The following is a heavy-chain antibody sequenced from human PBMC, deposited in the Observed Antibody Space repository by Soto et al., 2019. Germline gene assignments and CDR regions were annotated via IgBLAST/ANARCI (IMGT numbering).Heavy chain of an antibody. D-gene: IGHD2-2*01. CDR3: ARRRCSSTSCPRNYYGMDV. CDR2: IDPSDSHT. V-gene: IGHV5-10-1*01. Sequence: PGESLKISCKTSGYSFSNYWISWVRQMPGKALEWMGRIDPSDSHTTYSPSFQGHVTFSAGKSISTAYLLLKASDTAMYYCARRRCSSTSCPRNYYGMDVWGQGTTVTVSS. CDR1: GYSFSNYW. J-gene: IGHJ6*02.